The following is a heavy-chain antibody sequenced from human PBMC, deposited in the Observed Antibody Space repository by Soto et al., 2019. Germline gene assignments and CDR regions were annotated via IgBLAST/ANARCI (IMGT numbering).Heavy chain of an antibody. Sequence: EVQLVESGGGLVKPGGSLRLSCAASGLTFSSYSMNWVRQAPGKGLEWVSSISSGDSYIYYADSVRGRFTISRDNAENSLYLQMNSLRVEDTAVYYCVASPEATCFMRDWGQGALVTVSS. V-gene: IGHV3-21*01. CDR3: VASPEATCFMRD. J-gene: IGHJ4*02. CDR1: GLTFSSYS. CDR2: ISSGDSYI. D-gene: IGHD1-1*01.